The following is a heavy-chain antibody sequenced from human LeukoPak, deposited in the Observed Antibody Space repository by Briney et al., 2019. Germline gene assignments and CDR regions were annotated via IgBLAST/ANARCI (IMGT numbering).Heavy chain of an antibody. CDR2: IYPGDSDT. D-gene: IGHD2-2*02. CDR3: ARHRPRYCSSTSCYTNYYYYGMDV. Sequence: GESLKISCKGSGYSFTSYWIGWVRQMPGKGLEWMGIIYPGDSDTRYSPSFQGQVTISADKSISTAYPQWSSLKASDTAMYYCARHRPRYCSSTSCYTNYYYYGMDVWGQGTTVTVSS. V-gene: IGHV5-51*01. CDR1: GYSFTSYW. J-gene: IGHJ6*02.